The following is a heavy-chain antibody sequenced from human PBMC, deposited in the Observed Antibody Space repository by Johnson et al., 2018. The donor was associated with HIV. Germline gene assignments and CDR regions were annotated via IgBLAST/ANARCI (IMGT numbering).Heavy chain of an antibody. D-gene: IGHD6-13*01. CDR2: IKQDGSEK. J-gene: IGHJ3*02. CDR3: ARAAYSSSWYGGAFDI. V-gene: IGHV3-7*05. Sequence: VQLVESRGVLVQPGGYLRLSCAASGFTVSSNEMSWVRQAPGKGLEWVANIKQDGSEKYYVDSVKGRFTISRDNAKNSLYLQMNSLRAEDTAVYYCARAAYSSSWYGGAFDIWGQGTMVTVSS. CDR1: GFTVSSNE.